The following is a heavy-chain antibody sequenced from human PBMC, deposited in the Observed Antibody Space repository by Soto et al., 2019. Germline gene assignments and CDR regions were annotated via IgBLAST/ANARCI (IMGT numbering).Heavy chain of an antibody. CDR3: AHIVTGCFT. V-gene: IGHV2-5*02. CDR1: GFSLITSGVG. CDR2: IYWDDDK. J-gene: IGHJ5*02. Sequence: QIALKESGPTLVKPTQTLTLTCTISGFSLITSGVGVGWIRQPPGKALEWLTLIYWDDDKRYSPSLKSRLTITKDTSKNQVVLTMTNMDPVDTATYYCAHIVTGCFTWGRGALVTVSS. D-gene: IGHD3-16*01.